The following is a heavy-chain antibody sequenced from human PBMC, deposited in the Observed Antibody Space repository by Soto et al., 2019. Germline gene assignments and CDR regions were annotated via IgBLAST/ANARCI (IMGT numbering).Heavy chain of an antibody. V-gene: IGHV1-46*01. J-gene: IGHJ6*02. CDR2: INPSGGST. D-gene: IGHD5-18*01. CDR3: ARDGPGGYSYGFDYYYYGMDV. Sequence: WASVKVSCKASGYTFTSYYMHWVRQAPGQGLEWMGIINPSGGSTSYAQKFQGRVTMTRDTSTSTVYMELSSLRSEDTAVYYCARDGPGGYSYGFDYYYYGMDVWGQGTTVTVSS. CDR1: GYTFTSYY.